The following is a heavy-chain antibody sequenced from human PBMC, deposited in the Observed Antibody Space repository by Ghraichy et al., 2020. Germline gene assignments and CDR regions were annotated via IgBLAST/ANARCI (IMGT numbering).Heavy chain of an antibody. Sequence: SQTPSLTCAVYGGSFSGYYWSWIRQPPGKGLEWIGEINHSGSTNYNPSLKSRVTISVDTSKNQFSLKLSSVTAADTAVYYCARATGVYGMDVWGQGTTVTVSS. J-gene: IGHJ6*02. CDR2: INHSGST. D-gene: IGHD4-11*01. CDR3: ARATGVYGMDV. CDR1: GGSFSGYY. V-gene: IGHV4-34*01.